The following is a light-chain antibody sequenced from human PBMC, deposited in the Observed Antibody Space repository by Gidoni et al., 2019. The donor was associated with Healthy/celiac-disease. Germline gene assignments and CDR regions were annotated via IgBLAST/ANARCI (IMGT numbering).Light chain of an antibody. V-gene: IGKV3-11*01. CDR1: QSVSSY. Sequence: IVLTHTPATLSLSRGERATLSCRASQSVSSYLACYQQTPSQAPRLLIYDASKRGTGTPAMCSGSGSGTDFTLTSSILEHEYFAVYYCQQRSNWPFTFGPGTKVDIK. J-gene: IGKJ3*01. CDR3: QQRSNWPFT. CDR2: DAS.